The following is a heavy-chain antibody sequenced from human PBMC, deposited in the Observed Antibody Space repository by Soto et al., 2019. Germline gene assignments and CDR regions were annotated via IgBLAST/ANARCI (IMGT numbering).Heavy chain of an antibody. CDR2: IFYSGSA. Sequence: QVQLQESGPGLVKPSQTLSLTCTVSGGSVSSDDHYWNWIRQPPGKGLEWIGYIFYSGSAFYSPSLQSRVTISVDTSNNQFSLKMKSVTAADTAVYYCARSPYSYGFNLWGQGTLVTVSS. CDR1: GGSVSSDDHY. CDR3: ARSPYSYGFNL. D-gene: IGHD5-18*01. J-gene: IGHJ4*02. V-gene: IGHV4-30-4*01.